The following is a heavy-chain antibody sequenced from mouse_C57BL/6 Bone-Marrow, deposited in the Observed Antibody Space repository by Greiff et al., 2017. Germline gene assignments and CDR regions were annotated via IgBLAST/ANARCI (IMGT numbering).Heavy chain of an antibody. V-gene: IGHV1-26*01. CDR3: ARVGSGYTLDY. CDR2: INPNTGGT. CDR1: GYTFTDYY. Sequence: EVQLQQSGPELVKPGASVKISCKASGYTFTDYYMNWVKQSHGKSLEWIGDINPNTGGTSYNQKFKGKATLTVDTSSSTAYMELRSLTSEDSAVYYCARVGSGYTLDYWGQGTTLTVAS. D-gene: IGHD3-2*02. J-gene: IGHJ2*01.